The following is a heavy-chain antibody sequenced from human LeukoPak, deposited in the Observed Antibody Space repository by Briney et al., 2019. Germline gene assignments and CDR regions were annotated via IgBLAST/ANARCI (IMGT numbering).Heavy chain of an antibody. CDR2: INHSGST. CDR3: ARGRSLRDI. CDR1: GGSFRGYY. Sequence: SETLSLTXAVYGGSFRGYYWSWIRQPPGKGLEWIGEINHSGSTNYNPSLKSRVTISVDTSKKQFSLKLSSVTAADTAVYYCARGRSLRDIWGQGTMVTVSS. D-gene: IGHD5/OR15-5a*01. J-gene: IGHJ3*02. V-gene: IGHV4-34*01.